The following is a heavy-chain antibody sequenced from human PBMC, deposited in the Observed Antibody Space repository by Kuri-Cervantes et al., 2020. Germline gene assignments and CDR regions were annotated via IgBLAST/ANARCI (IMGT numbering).Heavy chain of an antibody. CDR3: ARDPYDVLTGYYSDLFDQ. CDR1: GYPFSTYG. Sequence: ASVKVSCKASGYPFSTYGISWVRQAPGRGLEWMGWISPYNGNTNYAQKLQGRVTMTTDTSTNTAYMELRSLRSDDTAVYYCARDPYDVLTGYYSDLFDQWGQGTLVTVSS. J-gene: IGHJ4*02. V-gene: IGHV1-18*01. CDR2: ISPYNGNT. D-gene: IGHD3-9*01.